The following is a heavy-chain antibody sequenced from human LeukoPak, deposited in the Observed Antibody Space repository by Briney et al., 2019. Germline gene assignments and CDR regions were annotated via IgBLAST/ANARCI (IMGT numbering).Heavy chain of an antibody. CDR2: ISSSGSTI. J-gene: IGHJ4*02. V-gene: IGHV3-48*03. CDR3: AKDRWEGSSWYGPFDY. D-gene: IGHD6-13*01. Sequence: GGSLRLSCAASGFTFSSYEMNWVRQAPGKGLEWVSYISSSGSTIYYADSVKGRFTISRDNSKTTLYLQMNSLRAEDTAVYYCAKDRWEGSSWYGPFDYWGQGTLVTVSS. CDR1: GFTFSSYE.